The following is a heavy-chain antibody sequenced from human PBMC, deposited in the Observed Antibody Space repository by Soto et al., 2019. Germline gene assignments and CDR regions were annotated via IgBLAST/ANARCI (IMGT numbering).Heavy chain of an antibody. CDR3: ARTVARDYYYKGVDV. D-gene: IGHD6-19*01. Sequence: SQTLSLTCVISGDSVSSNSAAWNWIRQSPSSGLEWLGRTYYRSQWYNDYAVSVKGRIIINPDTSKNQSSLQLSSVTPEDTAVYYCARTVARDYYYKGVDVWGQGTTVTVSS. J-gene: IGHJ6*02. CDR2: TYYRSQWYN. CDR1: GDSVSSNSAA. V-gene: IGHV6-1*01.